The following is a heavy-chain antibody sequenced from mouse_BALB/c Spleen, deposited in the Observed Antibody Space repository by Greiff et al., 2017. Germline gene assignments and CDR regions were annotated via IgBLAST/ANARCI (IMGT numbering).Heavy chain of an antibody. CDR2: ISSGGST. CDR1: GFTFSSYA. CDR3: ARGLYYYGDYFDY. D-gene: IGHD1-1*01. V-gene: IGHV5-6-5*01. J-gene: IGHJ2*01. Sequence: EVKLMESGGGLVKPGGSLKLSCAASGFTFSSYAMSWVRQTPEKRLEWVASISSGGSTYYPDSVKGRFTISRDNARNILYLQMSSLRSEDTAMYYCARGLYYYGDYFDYWGQGTTLTVSS.